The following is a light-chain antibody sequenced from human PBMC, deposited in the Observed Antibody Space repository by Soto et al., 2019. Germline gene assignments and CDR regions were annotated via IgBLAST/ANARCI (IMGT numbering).Light chain of an antibody. V-gene: IGKV3-11*01. CDR2: DAS. CDR3: QQRSNWPPIR. CDR1: QSVSTF. Sequence: EVVVSMSLVTLSLTQVASALLSSVAIQSVSTFLVWYQPRPGQAPRLLIHDASHRAAGIPARFSGSGFGTDFTLTISSLEPDDAAIYYCQQRSNWPPIRFGQGTRRDNK. J-gene: IGKJ5*01.